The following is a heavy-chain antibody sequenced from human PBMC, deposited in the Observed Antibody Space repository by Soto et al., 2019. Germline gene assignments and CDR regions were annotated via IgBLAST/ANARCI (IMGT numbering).Heavy chain of an antibody. CDR1: GYTFTGYY. D-gene: IGHD3-3*01. CDR3: ARYQSYDFWSGYLRPNYYYMDV. CDR2: MNPNSGNT. Sequence: ASVKVSCKASGYTFTGYYMHWVRQAPGQGLEWMGWMNPNSGNTDYAQKFQGRVTMTRNTSISTAYMEPSSLRSEDTAVYYCARYQSYDFWSGYLRPNYYYMDVWGKGTTVTSP. J-gene: IGHJ6*03. V-gene: IGHV1-8*02.